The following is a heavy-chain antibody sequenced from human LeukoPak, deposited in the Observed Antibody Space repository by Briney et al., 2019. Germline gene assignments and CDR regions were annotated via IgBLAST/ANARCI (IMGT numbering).Heavy chain of an antibody. D-gene: IGHD6-13*01. CDR1: GYTFTSYG. Sequence: GASVKVSCTASGYTFTSYGISWVRQAPGQGLEWMGWISAYNGNTNYAQKLQGRVTMTTDTSTSTAYMELRSLRSDDTAVYYCARDIEAVASNWFDPWGQGTLVTVSS. CDR3: ARDIEAVASNWFDP. V-gene: IGHV1-18*01. CDR2: ISAYNGNT. J-gene: IGHJ5*02.